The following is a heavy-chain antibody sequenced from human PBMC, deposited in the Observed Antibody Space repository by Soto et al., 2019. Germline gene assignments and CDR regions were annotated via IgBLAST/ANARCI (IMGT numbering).Heavy chain of an antibody. CDR1: GFSLTTRGVG. V-gene: IGHV2-5*02. J-gene: IGHJ5*02. CDR2: IYWDDDK. D-gene: IGHD3-9*01. CDR3: AHGLQYFFFDP. Sequence: QITLKESGPTLVKPTQTLTLTCSFSGFSLTTRGVGVGWIRQPPGKALEWLALIYWDDDKRYSPSLKSRLTITKDTSKNQVVLTMTNMHPVDTATYYCAHGLQYFFFDPWGQGTLVTVSS.